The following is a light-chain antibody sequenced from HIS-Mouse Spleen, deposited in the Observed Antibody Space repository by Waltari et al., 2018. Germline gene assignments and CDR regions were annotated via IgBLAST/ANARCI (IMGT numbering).Light chain of an antibody. CDR3: YSTDSSGNHRV. CDR1: ALPKKY. V-gene: IGLV3-10*01. J-gene: IGLJ2*01. CDR2: EDS. Sequence: SYELTQPPSVSVSPGQTARITCSGDALPKKYAYWYQQKSGQAPVLVIYEDSKRPSGIAERFSGSSSGTMATLTISGGKVEDEADYYCYSTDSSGNHRVFGGGTKLTVL.